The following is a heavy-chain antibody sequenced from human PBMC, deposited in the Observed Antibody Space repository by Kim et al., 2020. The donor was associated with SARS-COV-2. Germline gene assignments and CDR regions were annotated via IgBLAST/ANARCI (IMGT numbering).Heavy chain of an antibody. V-gene: IGHV1-3*01. CDR2: INAGNGNT. D-gene: IGHD4-17*01. CDR3: ARVGTTVTTDWFDP. J-gene: IGHJ5*02. CDR1: GYTFTSYA. Sequence: ASVKVSCKASGYTFTSYAMHWVRQAPGQRLEWMGWINAGNGNTKYSQKFQGRVTITRDTSASTAYMELSSLRSEDTAVYYCARVGTTVTTDWFDPWGQGTLVTVSS.